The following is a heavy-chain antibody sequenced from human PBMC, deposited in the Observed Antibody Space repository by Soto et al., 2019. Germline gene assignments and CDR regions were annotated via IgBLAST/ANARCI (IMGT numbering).Heavy chain of an antibody. CDR3: ARGRYLFRAGETSVNFFDY. D-gene: IGHD1-26*01. V-gene: IGHV1-3*01. CDR2: INGGNGDT. Sequence: QVHLVQSGAEVKRPGASVTVSCKASGYTLTSYGVHWVRQAPGDRLEWMGWINGGNGDTILSQKFQGRVTITRATSANTAYMELSSLRSEDTAVYYCARGRYLFRAGETSVNFFDYWGQGTLVTVSS. J-gene: IGHJ4*02. CDR1: GYTLTSYG.